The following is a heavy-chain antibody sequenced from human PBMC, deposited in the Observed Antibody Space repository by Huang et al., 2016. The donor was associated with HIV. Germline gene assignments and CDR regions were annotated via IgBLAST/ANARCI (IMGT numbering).Heavy chain of an antibody. J-gene: IGHJ4*02. CDR1: GFTFDDFS. D-gene: IGHD1-1*01. CDR3: AHLPEPSSPWTDY. Sequence: EVHLVESGGGLVQPGRSLRLSCGASGFTFDDFSMHWVRQRPGECLESVSCITGESDRVFYAASVKGRFTISRDNAKNSLYLQMNSLRVEDTALYYCAHLPEPSSPWTDYWGQGTLVTVSS. CDR2: ITGESDRV. V-gene: IGHV3-9*01.